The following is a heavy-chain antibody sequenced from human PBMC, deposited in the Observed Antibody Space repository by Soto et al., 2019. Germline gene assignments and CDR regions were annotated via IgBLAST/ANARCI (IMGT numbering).Heavy chain of an antibody. CDR2: IKQDGSEK. Sequence: SLRLSCAASGFTFSSYWMSWVRQAPGKGLEWVANIKQDGSEKYYVDSVKGRFTISRDNAKNSLYLQMNSLRAEDTAVYYCARDRYAIFGVVIDYWGQGTLVTVSS. CDR1: GFTFSSYW. CDR3: ARDRYAIFGVVIDY. J-gene: IGHJ4*02. V-gene: IGHV3-7*05. D-gene: IGHD3-3*01.